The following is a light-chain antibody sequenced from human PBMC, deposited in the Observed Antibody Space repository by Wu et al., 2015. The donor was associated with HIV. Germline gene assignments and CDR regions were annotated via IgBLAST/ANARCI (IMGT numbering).Light chain of an antibody. V-gene: IGKV3D-15*01. CDR1: QSVSSN. CDR2: DTS. Sequence: EIVMTQSPATLSVSPGERATFSCRASQSVSSNLAWYQQKPGQTPRLLFFDTSNRATGIPPRFSGRGSGTDFTLTISSLESEDFALYYCQQRGYWGTFGGGTKVETK. J-gene: IGKJ4*01. CDR3: QQRGYWGT.